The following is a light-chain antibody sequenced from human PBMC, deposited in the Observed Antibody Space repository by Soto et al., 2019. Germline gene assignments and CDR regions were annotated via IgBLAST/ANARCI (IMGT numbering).Light chain of an antibody. V-gene: IGKV3-15*01. J-gene: IGKJ1*01. CDR1: QSVSSN. CDR3: QQYNNWPPWT. Sequence: EIVMTQSPATLSVSPGERATLSCRASQSVSSNLAWYQQKPGQAPRLLIYGASTRDTGIPASFSGSGSGTEFTLTISSLQSEDFAVYYYQQYNNWPPWTFGQGTKVEIK. CDR2: GAS.